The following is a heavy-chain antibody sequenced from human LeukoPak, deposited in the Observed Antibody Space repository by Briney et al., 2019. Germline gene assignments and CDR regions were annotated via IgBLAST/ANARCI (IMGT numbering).Heavy chain of an antibody. CDR1: GYTFTDYY. V-gene: IGHV1-2*02. Sequence: ASVKVSCRASGYTFTDYYMHWVREAPGQGLEWMGWLNPNTLVTKYAQHFQGRVSMTWDTSISTGYMDLHSLTSDDTAVYYCARKDGGRDGMNVWGQGTTVTVSS. CDR3: ARKDGGRDGMNV. D-gene: IGHD4-23*01. J-gene: IGHJ6*02. CDR2: LNPNTLVT.